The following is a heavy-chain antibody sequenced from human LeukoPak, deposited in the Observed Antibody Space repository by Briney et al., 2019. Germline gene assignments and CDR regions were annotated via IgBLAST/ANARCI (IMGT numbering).Heavy chain of an antibody. Sequence: GASVKVSCKASGYTFTGYYMHWVRQAPGQGLEWMGWINPNSGGTNYAQKFQGRVTMTRDTSISTAYMELSRLRSDDTAVYYCASLDLGPSPVAATKEGPTFDYWGQGTLVTVSS. CDR3: ASLDLGPSPVAATKEGPTFDY. V-gene: IGHV1-2*02. D-gene: IGHD2-15*01. CDR1: GYTFTGYY. CDR2: INPNSGGT. J-gene: IGHJ4*02.